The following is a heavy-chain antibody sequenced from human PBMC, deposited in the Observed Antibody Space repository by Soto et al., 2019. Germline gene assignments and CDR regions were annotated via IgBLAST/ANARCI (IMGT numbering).Heavy chain of an antibody. CDR1: GGSISTSNW. Sequence: PAETLSLTCAVSGGSISTSNWRSWVRQPPGKGLEWIGSSYYSGNTYYNPSLKSRVTISVDTSNNQFSLKLSSVTAADTAVYYCARQNWYSDTYYGQGTLVTVSS. CDR2: SYYSGNT. V-gene: IGHV4-39*01. D-gene: IGHD6-13*01. CDR3: ARQNWYSDTY. J-gene: IGHJ4*02.